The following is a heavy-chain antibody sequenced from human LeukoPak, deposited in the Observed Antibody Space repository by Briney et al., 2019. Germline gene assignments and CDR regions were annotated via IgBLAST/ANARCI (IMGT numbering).Heavy chain of an antibody. CDR2: INPNSGGT. D-gene: IGHD6-19*01. CDR1: GYTFTGYY. CDR3: AIGYSSGWYYFDY. J-gene: IGHJ4*02. V-gene: IGHV1-2*02. Sequence: ASVKVSCKASGYTFTGYYMHWVRQAPGQGLEWMGWINPNSGGTNYAQKCQGRVTMTRDTSISTAYMELSRLRSDDTAVYYCAIGYSSGWYYFDYWGQGTLVTVSS.